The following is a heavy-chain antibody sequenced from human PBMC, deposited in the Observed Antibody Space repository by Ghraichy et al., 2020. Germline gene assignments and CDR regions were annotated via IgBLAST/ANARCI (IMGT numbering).Heavy chain of an antibody. CDR2: ITSSSRTK. CDR3: ARGSTVVRFYYYAGMDV. Sequence: GESLNISCVGSGFTFSSYSMNWVRQSPGKGLEWVSYITSSSRTKSYADSVKGRFTISRDNAQNSLYLQMNSLRDEDTAVYYCARGSTVVRFYYYAGMDVWGQGTTVTV. V-gene: IGHV3-48*02. CDR1: GFTFSSYS. D-gene: IGHD4-23*01. J-gene: IGHJ6*02.